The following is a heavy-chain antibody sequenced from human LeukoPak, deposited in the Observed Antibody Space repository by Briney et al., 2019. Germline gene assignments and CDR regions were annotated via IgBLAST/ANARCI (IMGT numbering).Heavy chain of an antibody. Sequence: PGGSLRLSCAASGFTFSDYYMSWIRQAPGKGLEWVSYISSSGSTIYYADSVKGRFTISRDNAKNSLYLQMNSLRAEDTAVYYCARSAAAGTGYYYYGMDVWGRGTTVTVSS. J-gene: IGHJ6*02. D-gene: IGHD6-13*01. CDR2: ISSSGSTI. CDR1: GFTFSDYY. CDR3: ARSAAAGTGYYYYGMDV. V-gene: IGHV3-11*01.